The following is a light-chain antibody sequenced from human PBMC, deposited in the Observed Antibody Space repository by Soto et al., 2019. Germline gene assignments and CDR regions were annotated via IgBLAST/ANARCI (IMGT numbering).Light chain of an antibody. CDR2: GNS. V-gene: IGLV1-40*01. CDR3: QAHDSSLNGWV. Sequence: QLVLTQPPSVSGAPGQRVTISCTGSSSNIGAGYDVHWYQQLPGTAPKLLIYGNSNRPSGVPDRFSGSKSSTSASLAITGLQAEDEADYYCQAHDSSLNGWVFGGGTKLTVL. CDR1: SSNIGAGYD. J-gene: IGLJ3*02.